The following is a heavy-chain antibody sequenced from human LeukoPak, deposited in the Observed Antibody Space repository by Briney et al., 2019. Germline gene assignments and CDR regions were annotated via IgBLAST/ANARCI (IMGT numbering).Heavy chain of an antibody. CDR2: TYYRSRWYT. CDR1: GDSVSSNSAA. D-gene: IGHD3-9*01. Sequence: SQTLSLTCAISGDSVSSNSAAWNWIRQSPSRGLEWLGRTYYRSRWYTDYGVSVKGRITINPDTSKNQFSLQLNSVTPEDTAVYYCARGLGNDDYDILTGYYSPPPYFDYWGQGTLVTVSS. J-gene: IGHJ4*02. V-gene: IGHV6-1*01. CDR3: ARGLGNDDYDILTGYYSPPPYFDY.